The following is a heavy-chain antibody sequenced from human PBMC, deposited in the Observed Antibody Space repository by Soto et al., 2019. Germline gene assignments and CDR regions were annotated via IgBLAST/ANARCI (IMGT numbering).Heavy chain of an antibody. CDR1: GFTFSSNS. J-gene: IGHJ6*02. V-gene: IGHV3-21*01. Sequence: EVQLVESGGGLVKPGGSLRLSCAASGFTFSSNSMNWVRQAPGKGLEWVSSISSSSSYIYYADAVKGRFTISRDNAKNSLYLQMNSLRAEDTAVYYCARVDRDYGMDVWGQGTMVTVSS. CDR3: ARVDRDYGMDV. CDR2: ISSSSSYI.